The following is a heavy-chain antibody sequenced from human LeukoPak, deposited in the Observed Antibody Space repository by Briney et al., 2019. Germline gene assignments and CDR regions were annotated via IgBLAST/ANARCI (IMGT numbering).Heavy chain of an antibody. CDR2: SSGDSKFI. J-gene: IGHJ5*02. Sequence: GGSLRLSCAASGFTFSSYEMNWVRQAPGKGLEWVASSSGDSKFIYYADSVKGRFTISRDNSKNMLYLQLNNLRAEDTALYYCAKAGPHRYGDWFDAWGQGTLVTVSS. D-gene: IGHD4/OR15-4a*01. V-gene: IGHV3-23*01. CDR1: GFTFSSYE. CDR3: AKAGPHRYGDWFDA.